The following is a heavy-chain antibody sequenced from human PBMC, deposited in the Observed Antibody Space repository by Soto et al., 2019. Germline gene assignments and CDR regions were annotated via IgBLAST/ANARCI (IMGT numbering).Heavy chain of an antibody. V-gene: IGHV4-39*01. CDR2: IYYSGST. Sequence: SSETLSLTCTVSGGSISSSSYYWGWIRQPPGKGLEWIGSIYYSGSTYYNPSLKSRVTISVDTSKNQFSLKLSSVTAADTAVYYCARRTIAAAVVVTAIHFDYWGQGTLVTVSS. CDR1: GGSISSSSYY. CDR3: ARRTIAAAVVVTAIHFDY. D-gene: IGHD2-21*02. J-gene: IGHJ4*02.